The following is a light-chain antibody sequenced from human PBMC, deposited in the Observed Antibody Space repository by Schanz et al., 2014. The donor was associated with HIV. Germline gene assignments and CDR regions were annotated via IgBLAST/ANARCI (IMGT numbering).Light chain of an antibody. CDR1: SSSIKTNT. CDR2: NTY. J-gene: IGLJ2*01. CDR3: SSYTSSSSVV. V-gene: IGLV1-44*01. Sequence: QSVLTQPPSASGTPGQRVTISCSGSSSSIKTNTVNWFQQLPGTAPKLLIYNTYHRPSGVSNRFSGSKSGNTASLTISGLQAEDEADYYCSSYTSSSSVVFGGGTKVTVL.